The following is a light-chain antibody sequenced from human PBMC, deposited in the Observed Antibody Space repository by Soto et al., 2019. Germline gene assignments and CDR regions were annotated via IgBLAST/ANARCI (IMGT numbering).Light chain of an antibody. CDR2: DAS. CDR3: QQRSNCPPWT. J-gene: IGKJ3*01. V-gene: IGKV3-11*01. CDR1: QSVDTY. Sequence: EVVLTQSPATLSLSPGERATLSCRASQSVDTYLAWYQQKPGQPPRLHIYDASNRATGIPARFSGSGSGTDFTLTINYREPEDFEVYYCQQRSNCPPWTFRRGTKV.